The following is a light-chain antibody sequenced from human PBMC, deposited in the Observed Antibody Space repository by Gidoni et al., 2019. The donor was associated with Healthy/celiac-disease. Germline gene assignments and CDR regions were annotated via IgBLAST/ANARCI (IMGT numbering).Light chain of an antibody. V-gene: IGKV3-11*01. CDR1: QSVSSY. Sequence: EIVLTQSPATLSLSPGERATLSCSASQSVSSYLACDQQKPGQAPRLLIYDASNRATGIPARFSGSGSGTDFTLTISSLEPEDFAVYYCQQRSNWPVVTFGQGTRLEIK. CDR2: DAS. J-gene: IGKJ5*01. CDR3: QQRSNWPVVT.